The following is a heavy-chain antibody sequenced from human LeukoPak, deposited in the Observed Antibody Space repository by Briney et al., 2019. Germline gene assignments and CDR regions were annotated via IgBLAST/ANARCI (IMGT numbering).Heavy chain of an antibody. CDR2: IYYSGNT. CDR1: GDSISSSSYY. CDR3: ARLLRAYSWFDP. V-gene: IGHV4-39*01. Sequence: SETLSLTCTVSGDSISSSSYYWGWLRQPPGNGLEWIGSIYYSGNTYYNPSLKSRVSISVDTSKNQFSLKLSSVTAADTAVYYCARLLRAYSWFDPWGQGTLVTVSS. J-gene: IGHJ5*02.